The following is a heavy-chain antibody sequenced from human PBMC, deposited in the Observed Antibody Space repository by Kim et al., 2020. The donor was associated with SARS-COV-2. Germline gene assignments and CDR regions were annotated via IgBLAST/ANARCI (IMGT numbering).Heavy chain of an antibody. CDR3: ARGDSSGLAFDI. Sequence: GGSLRLSCAASGFTVSSNYMSWVRQAPGKWLEWVSVIYSGGSTYYADSVKVRFTISRDNSKNTLYLQMNSLRAEDTAVYYCARGDSSGLAFDIWGQGTMVTVSS. CDR2: IYSGGST. D-gene: IGHD6-19*01. CDR1: GFTVSSNY. J-gene: IGHJ3*02. V-gene: IGHV3-53*01.